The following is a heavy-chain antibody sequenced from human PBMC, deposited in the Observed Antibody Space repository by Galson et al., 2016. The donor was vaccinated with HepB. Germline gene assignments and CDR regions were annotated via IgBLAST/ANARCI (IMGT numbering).Heavy chain of an antibody. Sequence: SLRLSCAASGFRFSSHAMYWVRQAPGKGLEWVAVISYDESNKYYTDSVKGRFTISRDNAKNSLYLQMNSLRAGDTAVYYCASDRRYSSWSFWGQGTLVTVSS. V-gene: IGHV3-30-3*01. CDR1: GFRFSSHA. J-gene: IGHJ4*02. D-gene: IGHD6-13*01. CDR2: ISYDESNK. CDR3: ASDRRYSSWSF.